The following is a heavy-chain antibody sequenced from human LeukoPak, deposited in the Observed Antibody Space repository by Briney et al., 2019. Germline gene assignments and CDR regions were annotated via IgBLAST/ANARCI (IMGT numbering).Heavy chain of an antibody. CDR2: IRSKVNGATT. D-gene: IGHD2-2*01. CDR3: TRDWHCSSTNCYPYD. CDR1: GFIFSDYA. J-gene: IGHJ4*02. V-gene: IGHV3-49*03. Sequence: GGSLRLSCRGSGFIFSDYAMSWIRQAPGKGLEWVGFIRSKVNGATTEYGASVKGRFTISRHDSEGVAYLQMNSLKTEDTAVYYCTRDWHCSSTNCYPYDWGQGALVSVSS.